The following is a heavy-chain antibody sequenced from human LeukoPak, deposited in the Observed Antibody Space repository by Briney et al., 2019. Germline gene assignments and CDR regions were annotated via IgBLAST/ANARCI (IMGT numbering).Heavy chain of an antibody. CDR1: GFTFSSYA. CDR2: ISGSGGST. V-gene: IGHV3-23*01. Sequence: GGSLRLSCAASGFTFSSYAMSWVRQAPGKGLEWVSAISGSGGSTYYADSVKGRFTISRDNSKNTLYLQMNSLRAEDTAVYYCAEWGYSSSWYSDYYYYGMDVWGQGTTVTVSS. D-gene: IGHD6-13*01. J-gene: IGHJ6*02. CDR3: AEWGYSSSWYSDYYYYGMDV.